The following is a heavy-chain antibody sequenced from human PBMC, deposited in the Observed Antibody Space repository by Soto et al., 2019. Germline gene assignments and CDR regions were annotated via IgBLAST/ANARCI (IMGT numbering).Heavy chain of an antibody. CDR3: ARARGILPEIRI. V-gene: IGHV3-30-3*01. J-gene: IGHJ3*02. CDR2: ISYDGSNK. Sequence: GGSLRLSCAASGFTISSYAMHRVRQAPGKGLEWVAVISYDGSNKYYADSVKGRFTISRDNSKNTLYLQMNSLRAEDTAVYYCARARGILPEIRIWGQGTMDPVSS. CDR1: GFTISSYA. D-gene: IGHD3-9*01.